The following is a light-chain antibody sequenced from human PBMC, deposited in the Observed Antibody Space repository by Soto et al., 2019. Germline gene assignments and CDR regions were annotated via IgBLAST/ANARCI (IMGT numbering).Light chain of an antibody. J-gene: IGLJ1*01. CDR1: SSDVGGYNY. CDR3: SSYASSSTYV. CDR2: EVS. Sequence: YVLTQPASVSGSPGQSITTSCTGTSSDVGGYNYVSWYQQHPGKAPKLMIYEVSDRPSGVSNRFSGSKSGNTASLTISGLQAEDEADYYCSSYASSSTYVFGTGTK. V-gene: IGLV2-14*01.